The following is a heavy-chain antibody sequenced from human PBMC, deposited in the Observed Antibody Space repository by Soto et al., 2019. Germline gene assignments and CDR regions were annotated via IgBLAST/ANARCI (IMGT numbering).Heavy chain of an antibody. CDR2: ISYDGSNK. V-gene: IGHV3-30*18. Sequence: GGSLRLSCAASGFTFSSYGMHWVRQAPGKGLEWVAVISYDGSNKYYADSVKGRFTISRDNSKNTLYLQMNSLRAEDTAVYYCAKTPRITMVRGVCMDVWGQGTTVTVSS. CDR3: AKTPRITMVRGVCMDV. D-gene: IGHD3-10*01. J-gene: IGHJ6*02. CDR1: GFTFSSYG.